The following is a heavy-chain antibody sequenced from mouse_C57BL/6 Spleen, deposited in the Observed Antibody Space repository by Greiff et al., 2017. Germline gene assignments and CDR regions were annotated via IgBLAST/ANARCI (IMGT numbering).Heavy chain of an antibody. CDR3: ARPGNYYGNYVGFFDY. CDR1: GYTFTSYW. V-gene: IGHV1-53*01. D-gene: IGHD2-1*01. J-gene: IGHJ2*01. Sequence: QVQLQQPGTELVKPGASVKLSCKASGYTFTSYWMHWVKQRPGHGLEWIGNITPSNGGTNYNERFKSKATLTVDKSSSTAYMQLSSLTSEDSAVYYCARPGNYYGNYVGFFDYWGQGTTLTVSS. CDR2: ITPSNGGT.